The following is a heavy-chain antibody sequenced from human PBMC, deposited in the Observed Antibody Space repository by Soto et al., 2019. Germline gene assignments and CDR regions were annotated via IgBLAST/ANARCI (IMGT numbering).Heavy chain of an antibody. J-gene: IGHJ6*02. CDR2: ISYDGNNK. V-gene: IGHV3-30-3*01. CDR3: ARELKQSIYYYCSGMGV. Sequence: QVQLVESGGGVVQPGRSLRLSCAASGFTFSTYAMHWVRQAPGKGLEWVAVISYDGNNKYYADSVKGRFTISRDNSKNTLYLRVNSLRAEDTAVFYCARELKQSIYYYCSGMGVWGQGTTVTVS. CDR1: GFTFSTYA.